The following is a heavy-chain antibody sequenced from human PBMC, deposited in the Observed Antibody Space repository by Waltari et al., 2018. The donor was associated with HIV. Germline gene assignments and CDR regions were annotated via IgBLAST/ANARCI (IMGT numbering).Heavy chain of an antibody. CDR3: VRVGTSFDY. CDR1: GFTFSYYA. J-gene: IGHJ4*02. CDR2: ISSNSSPI. V-gene: IGHV3-48*02. Sequence: EVQLVESGGGLVQPGGSLRLSCVASGFTFSYYAMNWVRQAPGKGLEWVSYISSNSSPIYHADSVKGRFTISRDNAKNSLYLQMNSLRDEDTAVYYCVRVGTSFDYWGQGTLVTVSS. D-gene: IGHD2-8*01.